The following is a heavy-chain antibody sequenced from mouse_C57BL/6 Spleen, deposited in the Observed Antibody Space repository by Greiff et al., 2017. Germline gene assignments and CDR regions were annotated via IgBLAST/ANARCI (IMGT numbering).Heavy chain of an antibody. D-gene: IGHD1-1*01. Sequence: VQLQQSGHELVKPGASVKISCKASGYTFTDYYMNWVKQSHGKSLEWIGDINPNNGGTSYNQKFKGKATLTVDKSSSTAYMELRSLTSEDSAVYYCARGVGYAMDYWGQGTSVTVSS. V-gene: IGHV1-26*01. CDR1: GYTFTDYY. CDR3: ARGVGYAMDY. CDR2: INPNNGGT. J-gene: IGHJ4*01.